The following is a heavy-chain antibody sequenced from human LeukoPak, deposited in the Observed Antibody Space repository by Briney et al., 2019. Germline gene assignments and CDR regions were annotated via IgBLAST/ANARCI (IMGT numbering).Heavy chain of an antibody. CDR2: IYPGDSDT. D-gene: IGHD2-21*02. CDR1: GYSFTSYW. V-gene: IGHV5-51*01. J-gene: IGHJ4*02. Sequence: GESLKISCKGSGYSFTSYWIGWVRQKPGKGLEWMGIIYPGDSDTRYSPSFQGQVTISADKSISTAYLQWSSLKASDTAMYYCARSRQDVVVTPQYYFDYWGQGTLVTVSS. CDR3: ARSRQDVVVTPQYYFDY.